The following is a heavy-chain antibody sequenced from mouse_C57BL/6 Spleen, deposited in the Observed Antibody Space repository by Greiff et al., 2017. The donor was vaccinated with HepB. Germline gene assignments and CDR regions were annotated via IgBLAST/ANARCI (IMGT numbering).Heavy chain of an antibody. CDR3: AFYDGYYGYFDV. CDR2: INPSTGGT. D-gene: IGHD2-3*01. CDR1: GYSFTGYY. V-gene: IGHV1-43*01. Sequence: EVKLQESGPELVKPGASVKISCKASGYSFTGYYMHWVKQSSEKSLEWIGEINPSTGGTSYNQKFKGKATLTVDKSSSTAYMQLKSLTSEDSAVYYCAFYDGYYGYFDVWGTGTTVTVSS. J-gene: IGHJ1*03.